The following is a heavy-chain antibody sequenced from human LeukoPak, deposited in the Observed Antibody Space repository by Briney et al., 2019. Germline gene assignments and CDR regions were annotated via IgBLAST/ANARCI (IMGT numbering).Heavy chain of an antibody. CDR3: ARGRLDVYYDSSGYYFDY. J-gene: IGHJ4*02. D-gene: IGHD3-22*01. Sequence: SETLSLTCTVSGGSISSSSYYWSWIRQPAGKGLEWIGRIYTSGSTNYNPSLKSRVTMSVDTSKNQFSLKLSSVTAADTAVYHCARGRLDVYYDSSGYYFDYWGQGTLVTVSS. CDR2: IYTSGST. CDR1: GGSISSSSYY. V-gene: IGHV4-61*02.